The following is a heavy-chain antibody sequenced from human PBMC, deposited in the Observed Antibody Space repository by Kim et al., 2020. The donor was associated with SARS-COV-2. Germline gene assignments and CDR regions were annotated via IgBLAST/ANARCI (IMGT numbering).Heavy chain of an antibody. D-gene: IGHD1-26*01. V-gene: IGHV3-30*14. J-gene: IGHJ5*02. CDR2: ISSDGSNK. Sequence: GGSLRLSCAASGFTFSAYAMLWVRQAPGKGPEWVAVISSDGSNKFYADSVKGRFTISRDSSKNTLYLQMNSLRAEDTAVYYCARPGVVGPPYWFDPWGQGTLVTVSS. CDR3: ARPGVVGPPYWFDP. CDR1: GFTFSAYA.